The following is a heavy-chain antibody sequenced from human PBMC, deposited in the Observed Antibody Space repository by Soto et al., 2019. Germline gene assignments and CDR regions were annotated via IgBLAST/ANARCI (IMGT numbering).Heavy chain of an antibody. CDR1: GFPFSNAW. CDR2: VKSKTDGGSA. Sequence: GGSLRLSCAASGFPFSNAWINGVRQTPGTGLQWVGRVKSKTDGGSADYAAPVKGRFAVSRDDSKNIVYLQMNSVKIEDTGVYYCTTDSRTTMPEVRFDYWGHGTLVKSPQ. V-gene: IGHV3-15*07. J-gene: IGHJ4*01. D-gene: IGHD3-10*01. CDR3: TTDSRTTMPEVRFDY.